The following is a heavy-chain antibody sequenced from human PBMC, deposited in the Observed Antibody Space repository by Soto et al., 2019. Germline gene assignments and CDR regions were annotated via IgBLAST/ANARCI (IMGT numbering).Heavy chain of an antibody. CDR3: ARLGLTKYCRSSSCHTMDV. CDR2: IYPRDSDT. Sequence: EVQLVQSGAEVKKPGESLKISCKGSGYSFTNYWIGWVRQMPGKGLEWMGIIYPRDSDTRYTPSFQGQVTISADKSISTAYLQWSSLEASDSAMYYCARLGLTKYCRSSSCHTMDVWGQGTTVTVSS. J-gene: IGHJ6*02. CDR1: GYSFTNYW. D-gene: IGHD2-2*01. V-gene: IGHV5-51*01.